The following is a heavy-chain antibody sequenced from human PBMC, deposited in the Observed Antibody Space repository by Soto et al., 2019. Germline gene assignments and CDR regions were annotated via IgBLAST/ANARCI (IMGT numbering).Heavy chain of an antibody. J-gene: IGHJ4*02. Sequence: QAHLAQSGAEVKKPGSSVTVSCKASGGTFNSYGISWVRQAPGQGLDWMGVIIPLYGTVNYAQKFQGRVSITADKSTNTVYMDLNSLRSDDTAVYYCARVRVIRGVIPSHFGLWGQGTQVTVSS. CDR1: GGTFNSYG. CDR2: IIPLYGTV. V-gene: IGHV1-69*06. CDR3: ARVRVIRGVIPSHFGL. D-gene: IGHD3-10*01.